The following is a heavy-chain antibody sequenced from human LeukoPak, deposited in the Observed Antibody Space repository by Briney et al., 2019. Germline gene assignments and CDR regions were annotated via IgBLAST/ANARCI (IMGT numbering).Heavy chain of an antibody. Sequence: PSETLSLTCTVSGGSINTNSDSWGWIRQPPGKGLEWIGSSSYSGSTYYNPSLKSRVTMSVDTSKSQFSLKLISVTAADTAVYYCARFGGLFCTGGTCYSGFDYWGQGTLVTASS. J-gene: IGHJ4*02. CDR2: SSYSGST. D-gene: IGHD2-15*01. CDR1: GGSINTNSDS. CDR3: ARFGGLFCTGGTCYSGFDY. V-gene: IGHV4-39*01.